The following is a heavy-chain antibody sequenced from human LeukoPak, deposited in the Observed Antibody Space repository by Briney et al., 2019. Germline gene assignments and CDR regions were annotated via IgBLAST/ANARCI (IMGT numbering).Heavy chain of an antibody. CDR2: ISGSAAST. J-gene: IGHJ2*01. Sequence: PGGSLRLSCAASGFTFSSYAMSWVRQAPGKGLEWVSGISGSAASTYYADSVKGRFTISRDNAKNSLYLQMNSLRAEDTDVYYCARALAVAGTDWYFDLWGRGTLVTVSS. CDR1: GFTFSSYA. V-gene: IGHV3-23*01. CDR3: ARALAVAGTDWYFDL. D-gene: IGHD6-19*01.